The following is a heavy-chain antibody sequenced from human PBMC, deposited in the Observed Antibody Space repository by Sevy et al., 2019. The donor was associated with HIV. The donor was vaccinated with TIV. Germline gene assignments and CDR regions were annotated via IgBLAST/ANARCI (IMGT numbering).Heavy chain of an antibody. CDR1: GDSVSSNSAV. Sequence: SQTLSLTCAISGDSVSSNSAVWNWIRQSPSRGLEWLGRTYYRSKWYKDYTVSVKSRITINPDTSKNQFSLQLNSVTPEDTAMYYCARKDDSVGSFDIWGQGTMVTVSS. D-gene: IGHD3-16*01. V-gene: IGHV6-1*01. CDR2: TYYRSKWYK. CDR3: ARKDDSVGSFDI. J-gene: IGHJ3*02.